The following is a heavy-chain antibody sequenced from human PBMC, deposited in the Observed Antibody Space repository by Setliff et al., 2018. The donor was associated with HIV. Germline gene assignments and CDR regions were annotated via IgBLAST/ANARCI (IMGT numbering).Heavy chain of an antibody. CDR1: GYSINSGYY. V-gene: IGHV4-38-2*01. Sequence: TSETLSLTCAVSGYSINSGYYWGWIRQPPGKGLQWIASIYHGGSTYYNPSLRSRVTISVDTSKNLFSLKLDFVTAADTAVYYCARRADYDGSGSPFDYWGQGTLVTSPQ. D-gene: IGHD3-10*01. CDR2: IYHGGST. J-gene: IGHJ4*02. CDR3: ARRADYDGSGSPFDY.